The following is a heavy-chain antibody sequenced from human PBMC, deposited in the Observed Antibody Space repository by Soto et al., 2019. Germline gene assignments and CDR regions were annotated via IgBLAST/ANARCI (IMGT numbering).Heavy chain of an antibody. D-gene: IGHD3-10*01. CDR3: ARDLSNYGSGSYLRGNELGY. J-gene: IGHJ4*02. V-gene: IGHV3-33*01. Sequence: QVQLVESGGGVVQPGRSLRLSCAASGFTFSSYGMHWVRQAPGKGLEWVADIWYDGSNKYYADSVKGRFTISRDNSKNTLYLQMNSLRAEETGVYYCARDLSNYGSGSYLRGNELGYWGQGTLVTVSS. CDR1: GFTFSSYG. CDR2: IWYDGSNK.